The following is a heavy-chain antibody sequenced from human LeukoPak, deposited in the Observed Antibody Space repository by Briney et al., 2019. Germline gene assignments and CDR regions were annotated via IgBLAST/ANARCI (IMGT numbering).Heavy chain of an antibody. CDR2: INPNSGGT. CDR1: VYTFTVYY. D-gene: IGHD2-15*01. V-gene: IGHV1-2*02. Sequence: ASVTLSFKSSVYTFTVYYMHWVRQAPGPGHERMGWINPNSGGTNYAQKFQGRVTMTRDTSISTAYMELSRLRSDDTAVYYCASVLGYCSGGSCYPPRYWGQGTLVTVSS. CDR3: ASVLGYCSGGSCYPPRY. J-gene: IGHJ4*02.